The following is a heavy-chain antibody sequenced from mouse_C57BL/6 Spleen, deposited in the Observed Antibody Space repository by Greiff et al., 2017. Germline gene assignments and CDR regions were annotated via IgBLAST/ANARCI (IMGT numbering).Heavy chain of an antibody. Sequence: VKLKESGPGLVAPSQSLSLTCTVSGFSLTSYGVHWVRQPPGKGLEWLVVIWSDGSTTYNSPLKSRLSISKDNSKGQVFLRMNSLQTDDTTMYYCARAYSSGYWFAYWGQGTMLTVSA. CDR1: GFSLTSYG. D-gene: IGHD3-2*02. J-gene: IGHJ3*01. CDR2: IWSDGST. V-gene: IGHV2-6*03. CDR3: ARAYSSGYWFAY.